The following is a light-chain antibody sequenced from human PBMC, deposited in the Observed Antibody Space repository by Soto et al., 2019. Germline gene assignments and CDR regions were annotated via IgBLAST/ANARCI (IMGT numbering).Light chain of an antibody. V-gene: IGLV1-44*01. Sequence: QSVLTQPPSASGTPGQRVTISCSGSSSNIEIDTVSWCQQIPGTAPKLLIYNGDQRPSGVPDRFSGSESGTSASLAISGLQPEDEADYYCAAWDDSLKAYVFGTGTKLTV. J-gene: IGLJ1*01. CDR1: SSNIEIDT. CDR2: NGD. CDR3: AAWDDSLKAYV.